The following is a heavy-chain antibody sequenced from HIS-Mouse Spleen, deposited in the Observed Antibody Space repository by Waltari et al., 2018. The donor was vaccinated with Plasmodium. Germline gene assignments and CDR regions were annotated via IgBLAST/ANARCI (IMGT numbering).Heavy chain of an antibody. D-gene: IGHD6-6*01. Sequence: QVTLRESGPALVKPTQTLTLTCTFSGFSLSTSGMCVSWIRQPPGKALELLASIAWDNDKYYSTTLKTRLTISKDASKNQVVLTMTNMDPVYTATYYCARTTYSSSSAKYYYYGMDVWGQGTTVTVSS. CDR3: ARTTYSSSSAKYYYYGMDV. J-gene: IGHJ6*02. V-gene: IGHV2-70*15. CDR2: IAWDNDK. CDR1: GFSLSTSGMC.